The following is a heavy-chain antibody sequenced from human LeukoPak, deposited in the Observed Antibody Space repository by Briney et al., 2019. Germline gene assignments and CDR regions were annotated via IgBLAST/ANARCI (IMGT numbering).Heavy chain of an antibody. D-gene: IGHD3-22*01. CDR3: ARPPVWDDSSGYYPFDY. Sequence: PGGSLRLSCAASGFTFSNYAMHWVRQAPGKGLEWVAVISYDGSNKYYADSVKGRFTISRDNSNNTLYLQMNSLRAEDTAVYYCARPPVWDDSSGYYPFDYWGQGTLVTVSS. CDR1: GFTFSNYA. J-gene: IGHJ4*02. CDR2: ISYDGSNK. V-gene: IGHV3-30-3*01.